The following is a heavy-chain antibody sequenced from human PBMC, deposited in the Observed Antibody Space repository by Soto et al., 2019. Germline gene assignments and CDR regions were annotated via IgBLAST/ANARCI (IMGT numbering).Heavy chain of an antibody. CDR3: AKENGFQFVNFGASGFDY. D-gene: IGHD6-6*01. Sequence: EVQLLESGGGLVQPGGSLRLSCAASGFRFSSKAMSWVRQAPGKGLEWVSIISGSGSSTYYTDSLKGRFIISRDNSKNMVYLEMNYLRAEDTAVYYCAKENGFQFVNFGASGFDYWGQGSLVSVSS. V-gene: IGHV3-23*01. J-gene: IGHJ4*02. CDR2: ISGSGSST. CDR1: GFRFSSKA.